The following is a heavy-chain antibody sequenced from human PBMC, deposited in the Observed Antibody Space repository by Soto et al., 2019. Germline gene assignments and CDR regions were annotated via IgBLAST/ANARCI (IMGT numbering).Heavy chain of an antibody. Sequence: GASVKVSCKASGYTFTSYGISWVRQAPGQGLEWMGWISAYNGNTNYAQKLQGRVTMTTDTSTSTAYMELRSLRSDDTAVYYCARDYMVRGVMRWFDPWGQGTLVTVS. CDR1: GYTFTSYG. D-gene: IGHD3-10*01. V-gene: IGHV1-18*01. CDR2: ISAYNGNT. CDR3: ARDYMVRGVMRWFDP. J-gene: IGHJ5*02.